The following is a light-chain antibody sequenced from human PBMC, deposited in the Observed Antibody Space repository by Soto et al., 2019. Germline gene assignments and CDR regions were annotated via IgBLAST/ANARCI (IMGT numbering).Light chain of an antibody. Sequence: QSALAQPASVSGSLGQSITISCTGTSSDVGAYEYVSWYQQHPGKVPKLLIYEVSDRPSGISDRFSGSKSGNTASLTISSLQSEYEAEYYCNSYTAFNTRVFGTGTKLTVL. CDR2: EVS. J-gene: IGLJ1*01. V-gene: IGLV2-14*01. CDR1: SSDVGAYEY. CDR3: NSYTAFNTRV.